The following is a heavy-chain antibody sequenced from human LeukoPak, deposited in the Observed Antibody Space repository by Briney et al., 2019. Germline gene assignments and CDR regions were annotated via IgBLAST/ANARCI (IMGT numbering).Heavy chain of an antibody. CDR3: AREGITAAADY. CDR1: GFTFSSYG. J-gene: IGHJ4*02. Sequence: PGGSLRLSCAASGFTFSSYGMHWVRQAPGKGLEWVAVISYDGSNKYHADSVKGRFTISRDNSKNTLYLQMNSLRAEDTAVYYCAREGITAAADYWGQGTLVTVSS. CDR2: ISYDGSNK. V-gene: IGHV3-30*03. D-gene: IGHD6-13*01.